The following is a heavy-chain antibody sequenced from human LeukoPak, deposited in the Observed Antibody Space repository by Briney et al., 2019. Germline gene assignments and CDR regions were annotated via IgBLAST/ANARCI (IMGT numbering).Heavy chain of an antibody. Sequence: GGSLRLSCAVPGITLSNYGMTWVRQAPGKGLEWVAGISDTGGRTNYADSVKGRFTISRDDPKNTLYLQMNSLRAEDTAVYFCAKRGVVIRVILVGFHKEAYYFDSWGQGALVTVSS. CDR1: GITLSNYG. J-gene: IGHJ4*02. CDR3: AKRGVVIRVILVGFHKEAYYFDS. CDR2: ISDTGGRT. D-gene: IGHD3-22*01. V-gene: IGHV3-23*01.